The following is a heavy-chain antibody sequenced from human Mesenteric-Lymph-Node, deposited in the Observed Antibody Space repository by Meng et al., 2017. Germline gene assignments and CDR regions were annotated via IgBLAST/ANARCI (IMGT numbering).Heavy chain of an antibody. CDR3: ARDRSDSWTEY. D-gene: IGHD6-13*01. V-gene: IGHV4-34*01. Sequence: SETLSLTCAVYGGSFSGYYWSWIRQPPGKGLEWIGEINHSGSTNYNPSLKSRVTISVDTSKNQFSLKLSSVTAADTAVYYCARDRSDSWTEYWGQGTLVTVSS. CDR1: GGSFSGYY. CDR2: INHSGST. J-gene: IGHJ4*02.